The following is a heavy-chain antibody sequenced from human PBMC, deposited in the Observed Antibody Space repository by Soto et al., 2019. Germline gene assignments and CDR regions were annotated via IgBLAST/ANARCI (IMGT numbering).Heavy chain of an antibody. CDR1: GGSISRGGYS. CDR2: IYHSGST. J-gene: IGHJ6*02. CDR3: ARMTTVTTWPNYYYGMYV. D-gene: IGHD4-4*01. Sequence: SETLSLTCAVSGGSISRGGYSWSWIRQPPGKGLEWIGYIYHSGSTYYNPSLKSRVTISVDRSKNQFSLKLSSVTAADTAVYYCARMTTVTTWPNYYYGMYVWGQGTTVTVSS. V-gene: IGHV4-30-2*01.